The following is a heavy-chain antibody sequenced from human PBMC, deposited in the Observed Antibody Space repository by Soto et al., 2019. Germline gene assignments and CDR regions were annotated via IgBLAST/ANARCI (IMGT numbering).Heavy chain of an antibody. V-gene: IGHV3-23*01. J-gene: IGHJ4*02. CDR1: GFTFSSYA. CDR2: ISGSGGSK. CDR3: EKDEWPIVGAPQGCY. D-gene: IGHD1-26*01. Sequence: EVQLLESGGGLVQPGGSLRLSCAASGFTFSSYAMSWVRQAPGKGLEWVSAISGSGGSKYYADSVKGRFTISRDNSKNTLYLQMNSVRAEDTAVYYCEKDEWPIVGAPQGCYWGQGTLVTGSS.